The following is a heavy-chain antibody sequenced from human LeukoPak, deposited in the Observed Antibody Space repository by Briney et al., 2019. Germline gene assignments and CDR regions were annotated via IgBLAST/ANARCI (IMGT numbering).Heavy chain of an antibody. V-gene: IGHV1-18*04. J-gene: IGHJ4*02. CDR3: ARDRSSSDY. D-gene: IGHD3-10*01. CDR1: GYTFTNYI. Sequence: ASVKVSCKASGYTFTNYIISWVRQALGQGLEWMGCISAYNGNTNYAQKLQGRVTMTTDTFTSTAYMELRSLRSDDTAVYYCARDRSSSDYWGQGTLVTVSS. CDR2: ISAYNGNT.